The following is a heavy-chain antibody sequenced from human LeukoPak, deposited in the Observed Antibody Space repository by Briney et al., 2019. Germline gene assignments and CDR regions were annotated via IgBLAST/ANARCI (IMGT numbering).Heavy chain of an antibody. CDR2: INPNSGGT. V-gene: IGHV1-2*02. CDR1: GYTFTGYY. D-gene: IGHD6-13*01. J-gene: IGHJ6*03. CDR3: ARDRGLDIAAAGKFRHYYYYMDV. Sequence: ASVKVSCKASGYTFTGYYMHWVRQAPGQGLEWMGWINPNSGGTNYAQKFQGRVTMTRDTSISTAYMELSRLRSDDTAVYYCARDRGLDIAAAGKFRHYYYYMDVWGKGTTVTISS.